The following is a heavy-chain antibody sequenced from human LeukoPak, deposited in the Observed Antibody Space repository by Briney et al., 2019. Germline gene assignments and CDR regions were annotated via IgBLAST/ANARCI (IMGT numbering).Heavy chain of an antibody. CDR2: IDPSGGRT. CDR3: ARPAPTGVDGFDT. CDR1: GYTFTTYH. V-gene: IGHV1-46*01. Sequence: ASVKVSCKASGYTFTTYHMHWVRQAPGQGLEWMGTIDPSGGRTAYAQKFQGRVTVTRDTSTSTVFMELSSLTSEDTAVYYCARPAPTGVDGFDTWGQGTLVTVSS. J-gene: IGHJ3*02. D-gene: IGHD3-10*01.